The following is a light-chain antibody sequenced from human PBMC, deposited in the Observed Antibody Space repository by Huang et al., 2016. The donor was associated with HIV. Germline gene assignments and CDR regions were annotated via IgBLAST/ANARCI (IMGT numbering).Light chain of an antibody. CDR1: QSLIYSDGNTY. J-gene: IGKJ1*01. Sequence: DVVLTQSPLSLPVTLGQPASISCRSSQSLIYSDGNTYLNWLQQWPGQYPRSLSYKVSNRDSWVPDRVSGGGSGTDFRLKISRVEAEDVGVYFCMQGTHSPPGTFGQGTKVDIK. CDR3: MQGTHSPPGT. V-gene: IGKV2-30*01. CDR2: KVS.